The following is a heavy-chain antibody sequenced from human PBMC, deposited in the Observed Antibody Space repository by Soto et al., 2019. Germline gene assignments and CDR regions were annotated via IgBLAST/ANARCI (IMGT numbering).Heavy chain of an antibody. Sequence: QLQLQESGPGLVKPSETLSLTCTVTGGPISSSGDYWGWVRQTPRKGLEWIGTISNSGSTYYNPSVMSRVTISVDTSKKQFSLRLISVTAADTAVYYCARGLSSSAYLDYWGQGTLVTVSS. V-gene: IGHV4-39*01. CDR2: ISNSGST. D-gene: IGHD6-19*01. CDR1: GGPISSSGDY. CDR3: ARGLSSSAYLDY. J-gene: IGHJ4*02.